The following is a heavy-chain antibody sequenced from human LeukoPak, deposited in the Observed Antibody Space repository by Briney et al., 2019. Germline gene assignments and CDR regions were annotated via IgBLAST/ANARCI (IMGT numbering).Heavy chain of an antibody. CDR3: AKEYVPGIAVAGTGY. CDR2: IYSGGST. D-gene: IGHD6-19*01. V-gene: IGHV3-66*01. CDR1: EFSVGSNY. J-gene: IGHJ4*02. Sequence: PGGSLRLSCAASEFSVGSNYMTWVRQAPGKGLEWVSLIYSGGSTYYADSVKGRFTISRDNSKNTLYLQMNSLRAEDTAVYYCAKEYVPGIAVAGTGYWGQGTLVTVSS.